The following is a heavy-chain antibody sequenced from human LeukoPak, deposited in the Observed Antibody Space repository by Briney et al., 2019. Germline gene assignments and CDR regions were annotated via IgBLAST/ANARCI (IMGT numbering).Heavy chain of an antibody. D-gene: IGHD3-3*01. CDR2: ISYSGNT. CDR3: ARQSPKNDFWSAYYSRFDP. V-gene: IGHV4-39*01. J-gene: IGHJ5*02. Sequence: SETLSLTCPVSGGSISSSNYYWGWIRQPPGKGLEWIGSISYSGNTHYNPSLKSRVAISVDTSNNQFSLKLTSVTAADTAVYYCARQSPKNDFWSAYYSRFDPWGQGTLVTVSS. CDR1: GGSISSSNYY.